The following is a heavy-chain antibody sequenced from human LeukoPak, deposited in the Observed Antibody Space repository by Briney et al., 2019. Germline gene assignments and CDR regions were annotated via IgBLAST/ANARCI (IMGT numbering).Heavy chain of an antibody. Sequence: GGSLRLSCAASGFTFSSYAMHWVRQPPGKGLEWVANIKHDGSEKYYVDSVKGRFTISRDNAKNSLYLQMNSLRAEDTAVYYCARVGTAEGTLEDYWGQGTLVTVSS. J-gene: IGHJ4*02. D-gene: IGHD6-13*01. CDR3: ARVGTAEGTLEDY. CDR1: GFTFSSYA. CDR2: IKHDGSEK. V-gene: IGHV3-7*01.